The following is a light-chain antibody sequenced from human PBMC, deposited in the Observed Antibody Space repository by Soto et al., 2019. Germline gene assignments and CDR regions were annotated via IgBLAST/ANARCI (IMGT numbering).Light chain of an antibody. Sequence: DIQMTQSPSSLSASVGDRVTITCRASQGISNYLAWYQQKPGKVPKLLIYAASTLQSGVPSRFGGSGSGTDFTLTISSLQPEDVATYYCQKYNSVPWTFGQGTKVEIK. CDR2: AAS. CDR1: QGISNY. J-gene: IGKJ1*01. CDR3: QKYNSVPWT. V-gene: IGKV1-27*01.